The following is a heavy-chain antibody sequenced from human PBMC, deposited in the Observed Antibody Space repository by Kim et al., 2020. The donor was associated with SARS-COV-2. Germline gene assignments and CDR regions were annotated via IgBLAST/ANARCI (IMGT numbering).Heavy chain of an antibody. V-gene: IGHV4-4*09. J-gene: IGHJ3*02. CDR1: GDSIIDYY. Sequence: SETLSLTCSVSGDSIIDYYWSWIRQPPGKELEFIGYIYSSGSTTYSPSLKSRVTMSVDTSKNHFSLTLNSVTAADTALYFCSRGRKPRYGYAFDIWGQW. D-gene: IGHD1-26*01. CDR2: IYSSGST. CDR3: SRGRKPRYGYAFDI.